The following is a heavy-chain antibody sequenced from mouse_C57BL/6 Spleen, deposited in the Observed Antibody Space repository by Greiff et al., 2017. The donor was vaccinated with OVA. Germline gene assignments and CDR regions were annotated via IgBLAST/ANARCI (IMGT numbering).Heavy chain of an antibody. CDR1: GYTFTDYE. Sequence: VKLMESGAELVRPGASVTLSCKASGYTFTDYEMHWVKQTPVHGLEWIGAIDPENGGTAYNQKFKGKAILTADKSSSTAYMELRSLTSEDSAVYYCTREGVDYVSSYPFDYWGQGTTLTVSS. D-gene: IGHD1-1*01. V-gene: IGHV1-15*01. CDR2: IDPENGGT. J-gene: IGHJ2*01. CDR3: TREGVDYVSSYPFDY.